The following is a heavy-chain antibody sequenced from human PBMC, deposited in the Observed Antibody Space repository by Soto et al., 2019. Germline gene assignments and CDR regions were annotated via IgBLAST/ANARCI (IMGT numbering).Heavy chain of an antibody. CDR2: SSGSGGGT. J-gene: IGHJ4*02. CDR3: AKDSSGRLDY. D-gene: IGHD6-25*01. CDR1: GFTFSIYA. Sequence: EVQLLESGGGLVQPGGSLRLSCAASGFTFSIYAMSWVRQAPGKGLGWVSTSSGSGGGTYYADSVKGRFTISRDNSKNTLYLQMNSLRAEDTAVYYCAKDSSGRLDYWGQGTLVTVSS. V-gene: IGHV3-23*01.